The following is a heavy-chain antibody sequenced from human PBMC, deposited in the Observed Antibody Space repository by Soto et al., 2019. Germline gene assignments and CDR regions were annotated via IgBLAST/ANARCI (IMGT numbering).Heavy chain of an antibody. CDR3: AMIYYDYVWGSYRFDY. D-gene: IGHD3-16*02. Sequence: SETLSLTCXGSGGSISSYYWSWIRQPPGKGLEWIGYIYYSGSTNYNPSLKSRVTISVDTSKNQFSLKLSSVTAADTAVYYCAMIYYDYVWGSYRFDYWGQGTLVTVSS. CDR1: GGSISSYY. CDR2: IYYSGST. V-gene: IGHV4-59*01. J-gene: IGHJ4*02.